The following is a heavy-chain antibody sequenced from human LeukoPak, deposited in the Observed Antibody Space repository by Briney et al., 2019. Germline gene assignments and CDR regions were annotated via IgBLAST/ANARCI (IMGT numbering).Heavy chain of an antibody. CDR2: VSSDGSIK. J-gene: IGHJ4*02. D-gene: IGHD6-13*01. V-gene: IGHV3-30*03. Sequence: GGSLRLSCAASGFSFSSYGIHWVRQAPGKGLEWVAVVSSDGSIKYYADSGKGRFTISRDTSKNTVYLQMNSLGTEDTAFYYCARGYSSSWLGYFDYWGQGTLVTVSS. CDR1: GFSFSSYG. CDR3: ARGYSSSWLGYFDY.